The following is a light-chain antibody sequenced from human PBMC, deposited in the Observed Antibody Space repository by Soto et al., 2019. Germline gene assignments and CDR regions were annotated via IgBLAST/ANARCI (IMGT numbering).Light chain of an antibody. CDR2: AAS. CDR1: QSVNSNY. V-gene: IGKV3-20*01. CDR3: QQYGGSPWT. J-gene: IGKJ1*01. Sequence: EIVLTQSPGTLSVSLGERATLSCRSSQSVNSNYLASYQQKPGQAPRLLIYAASSRDAGFPARFSGSGSETDFTLTTSRLQPEDFAVYYCQQYGGSPWTFGQGTKVDIK.